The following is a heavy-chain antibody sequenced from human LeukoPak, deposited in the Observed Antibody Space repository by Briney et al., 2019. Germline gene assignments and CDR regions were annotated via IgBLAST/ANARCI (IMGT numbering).Heavy chain of an antibody. J-gene: IGHJ4*02. Sequence: GGSLRLSCAASGFTFSSYSMNWVRQAPGKGLEWVSSISSSSSYIYYADSVKGRFTISRDNAKNSLYLQMNSLRAEDTAVYYCARDPPGWNPPYYFDYWGQGTLVTVSS. D-gene: IGHD1-1*01. CDR2: ISSSSSYI. CDR1: GFTFSSYS. V-gene: IGHV3-21*01. CDR3: ARDPPGWNPPYYFDY.